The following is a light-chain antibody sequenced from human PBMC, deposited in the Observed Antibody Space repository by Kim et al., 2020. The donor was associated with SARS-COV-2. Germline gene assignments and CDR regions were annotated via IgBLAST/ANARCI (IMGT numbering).Light chain of an antibody. J-gene: IGKJ2*01. CDR2: KAS. Sequence: AAGGDRITIPCRASQSISSWLAWYQQKPGKAPKLLIYKASSLESGVPSRFSGSGSGTEFTLTISSLQPDDFATYYCQQYNSYSGYTFGQGTKLEI. CDR3: QQYNSYSGYT. CDR1: QSISSW. V-gene: IGKV1-5*03.